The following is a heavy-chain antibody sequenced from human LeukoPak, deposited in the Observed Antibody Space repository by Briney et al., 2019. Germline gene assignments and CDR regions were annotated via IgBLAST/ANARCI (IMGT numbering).Heavy chain of an antibody. V-gene: IGHV3-48*01. CDR1: GFTLSTYN. CDR3: AELGITMIGGV. J-gene: IGHJ6*04. Sequence: GGSLRLSCAASGFTLSTYNMKWVRQAPGKGLEWVSYISSSSSTIYYADSVKGRFTISRDNAKNSLYLQMNSLRAEDTAVYYCAELGITMIGGVWGKGTTVTISS. D-gene: IGHD3-10*02. CDR2: ISSSSSTI.